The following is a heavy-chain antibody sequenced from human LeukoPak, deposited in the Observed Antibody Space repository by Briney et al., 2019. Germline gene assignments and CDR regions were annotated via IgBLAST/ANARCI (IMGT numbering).Heavy chain of an antibody. D-gene: IGHD2-21*01. CDR1: GITFSNVW. CDR2: IKRKSEGETT. V-gene: IGHV3-15*01. J-gene: IGHJ4*02. Sequence: PGGSLRLSGAVSGITFSNVWMTWVRQAPGKGLEWVGRIKRKSEGETTEYAAAVKGRFTISRDDSQNSLYLQMSTLQSEDTAVYYCTTDHAYWGQGTLVTVSS. CDR3: TTDHAY.